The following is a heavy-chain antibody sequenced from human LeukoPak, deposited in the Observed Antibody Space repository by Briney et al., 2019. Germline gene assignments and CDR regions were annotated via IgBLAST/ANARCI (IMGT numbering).Heavy chain of an antibody. CDR1: GFSFSSYG. Sequence: GGSLRLSCAASGFSFSSYGIHWVRQAPGKGLEWVAVIGYDGSNKYYADSVKGRFTISRDNSKNTLYLQMNSLRTEDTAVYFCAKEIYYDSSAFFDYWGQGTLVTVSA. J-gene: IGHJ4*02. V-gene: IGHV3-30*18. D-gene: IGHD3-22*01. CDR3: AKEIYYDSSAFFDY. CDR2: IGYDGSNK.